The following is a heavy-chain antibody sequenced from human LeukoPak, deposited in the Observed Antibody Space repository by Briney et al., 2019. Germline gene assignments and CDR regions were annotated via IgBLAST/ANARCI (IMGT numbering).Heavy chain of an antibody. V-gene: IGHV1-24*01. Sequence: ASVKVSCKVSGYTLTELSMHWVRQAPGKGREWMGGVDPEDGETIYAQKFQGRVTMTEDTSTDTAYMELSSLRSEDTAVYYCATDLSREMTTVTTSWFDPWGQGTLVTVSS. CDR2: VDPEDGET. J-gene: IGHJ5*02. D-gene: IGHD4-17*01. CDR3: ATDLSREMTTVTTSWFDP. CDR1: GYTLTELS.